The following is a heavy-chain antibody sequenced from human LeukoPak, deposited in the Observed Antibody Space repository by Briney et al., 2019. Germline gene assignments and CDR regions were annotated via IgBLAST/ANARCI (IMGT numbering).Heavy chain of an antibody. J-gene: IGHJ4*02. CDR3: AKDRIVGATGQSDY. Sequence: GRSLRLSCAASGFIFSSYGMHWVRQAPGKGLEWVAVISYDGSNKYYADSVKGRFTISRDNSKNTLYLQMNSLRAEDTAVYYCAKDRIVGATGQSDYWGQGTLVTVSS. V-gene: IGHV3-30*18. CDR2: ISYDGSNK. CDR1: GFIFSSYG. D-gene: IGHD1-26*01.